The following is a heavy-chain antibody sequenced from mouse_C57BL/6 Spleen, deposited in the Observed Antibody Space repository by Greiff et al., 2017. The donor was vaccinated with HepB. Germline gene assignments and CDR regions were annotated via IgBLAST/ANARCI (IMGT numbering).Heavy chain of an antibody. CDR2: IWRGGST. CDR1: GFSLTSYG. V-gene: IGHV2-5*01. Sequence: QVQLQQSGPGLVQPSQSLSITCTVSGFSLTSYGVHWVRQSPGKGLEWLGVIWRGGSTDYNAAFMSRLSITKDNSKSQVFFKMNSLQADDTAIYYCAKNGATGAWYFDVWGTGTTVTVSS. J-gene: IGHJ1*03. CDR3: AKNGATGAWYFDV.